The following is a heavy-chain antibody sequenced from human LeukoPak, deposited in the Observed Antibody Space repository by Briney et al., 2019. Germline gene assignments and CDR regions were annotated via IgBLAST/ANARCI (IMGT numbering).Heavy chain of an antibody. D-gene: IGHD4-17*01. V-gene: IGHV1-46*04. Sequence: GASVKVSCKASGYTFTSYYMHWVRQAPGQGPEWMGIINPSDGSTTYAQKLQGRVTMTRDMSTSTVYMELSSLRSEDTAVYYCARGLKVTKLGARRKFFDYWGQGTLVTVSS. CDR2: INPSDGST. CDR1: GYTFTSYY. CDR3: ARGLKVTKLGARRKFFDY. J-gene: IGHJ4*02.